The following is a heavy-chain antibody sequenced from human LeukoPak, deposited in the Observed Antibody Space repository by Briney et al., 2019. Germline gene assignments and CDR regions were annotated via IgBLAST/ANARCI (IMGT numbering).Heavy chain of an antibody. Sequence: PGGSLRLSCAASGFTFSDHDMDWVRQAPEKGLEWVGRTSNKANSYTTAYAASVKGRFTISRHDSKNSLYLQMNSLKTEDTAVYHCVTGNRFDFWGQGTLVTVSS. CDR3: VTGNRFDF. J-gene: IGHJ4*02. V-gene: IGHV3-72*01. CDR1: GFTFSDHD. D-gene: IGHD1-14*01. CDR2: TSNKANSYTT.